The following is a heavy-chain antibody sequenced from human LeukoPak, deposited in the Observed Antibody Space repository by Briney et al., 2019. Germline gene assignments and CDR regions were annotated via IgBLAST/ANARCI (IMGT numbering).Heavy chain of an antibody. J-gene: IGHJ4*02. V-gene: IGHV3-21*01. CDR1: GFTFSSYT. Sequence: GGSLRLSCAASGFTFSSYTMNWVRQAPGKGLEWVSSISSSSSYIYYADSVKGRFTISRDNAKNSLYLQMNSLRAEDTAVYYCTRGRRRIAAPGATPPAPYFDFWGQGTLVTVSS. D-gene: IGHD6-13*01. CDR2: ISSSSSYI. CDR3: TRGRRRIAAPGATPPAPYFDF.